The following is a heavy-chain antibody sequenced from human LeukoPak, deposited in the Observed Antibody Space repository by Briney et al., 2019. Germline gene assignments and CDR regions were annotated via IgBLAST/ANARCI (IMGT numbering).Heavy chain of an antibody. Sequence: GGSLRLSCAASGFAFSIYAMSWVRQAPGKGLEWVSGISGSGGSTYYADSVKGRFTISRDNSKNTLYLQMNSLRAEDTAVYYCAKDPVALRVVVISMDVWGQGTTVTVSS. CDR3: AKDPVALRVVVISMDV. J-gene: IGHJ6*02. D-gene: IGHD2-15*01. V-gene: IGHV3-23*01. CDR2: ISGSGGST. CDR1: GFAFSIYA.